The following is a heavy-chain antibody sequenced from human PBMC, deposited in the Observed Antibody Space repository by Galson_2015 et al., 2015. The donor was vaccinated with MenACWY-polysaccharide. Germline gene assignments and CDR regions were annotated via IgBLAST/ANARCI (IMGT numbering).Heavy chain of an antibody. D-gene: IGHD4-17*01. J-gene: IGHJ1*01. CDR3: ARGPTVTWDEYFQH. Sequence: SLRLSCAASGFTFSSYRMNWVRQAPGKGLEWVSSITSSSSYMYYADSVKGRFTTSRDNAKNSLYLQVNSLRAEDTAVYYCARGPTVTWDEYFQHWGQGTLVTVSS. CDR2: ITSSSSYM. CDR1: GFTFSSYR. V-gene: IGHV3-21*01.